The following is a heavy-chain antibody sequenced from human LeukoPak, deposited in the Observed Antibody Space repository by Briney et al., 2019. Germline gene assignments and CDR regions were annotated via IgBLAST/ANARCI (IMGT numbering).Heavy chain of an antibody. J-gene: IGHJ3*02. CDR3: ARRGGSRGWGAFDI. D-gene: IGHD6-19*01. V-gene: IGHV3-23*01. CDR1: GFTFTNYV. CDR2: ITGTADKT. Sequence: PGGSLRHSCAASGFTFTNYVMNWVRQAPGKGLEWVSSITGTADKTYDADSVKGRFTISRDNSKNTLSLQMSSLRVEDTAIYYCARRGGSRGWGAFDIWGQGTIVTVSS.